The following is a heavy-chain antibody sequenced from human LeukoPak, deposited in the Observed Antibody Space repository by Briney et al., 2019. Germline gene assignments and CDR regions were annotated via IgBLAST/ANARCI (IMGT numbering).Heavy chain of an antibody. CDR3: AKERLYGYNYMDV. V-gene: IGHV3-30*02. D-gene: IGHD2-8*01. CDR1: GFTFTNAW. CDR2: IRYDGSNK. Sequence: GGSLRLSCAASGFTFTNAWMNWVRQAPGKGLEWVAFIRYDGSNKYYADSVKGRFTISRDNSKNTLYLQMNSLRAEDRAVYYCAKERLYGYNYMDVWGKGTTVTISS. J-gene: IGHJ6*03.